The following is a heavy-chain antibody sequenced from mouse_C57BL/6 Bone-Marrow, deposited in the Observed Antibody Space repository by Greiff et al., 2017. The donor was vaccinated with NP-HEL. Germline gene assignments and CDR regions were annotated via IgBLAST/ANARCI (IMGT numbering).Heavy chain of an antibody. V-gene: IGHV1-61*01. CDR3: ARPYYYGSSSLYWYFDV. J-gene: IGHJ1*03. Sequence: QVQLQQPGAELVRPGSSVKLSCKASGYTFTSYWMDWVKQRPGQGLEWIGNIYPSDSETHYNQKFKDKATLTVDKSSSTAYMQLRSLTSEDSAVYYCARPYYYGSSSLYWYFDVWGTGTTVTVSS. CDR2: IYPSDSET. CDR1: GYTFTSYW. D-gene: IGHD1-1*01.